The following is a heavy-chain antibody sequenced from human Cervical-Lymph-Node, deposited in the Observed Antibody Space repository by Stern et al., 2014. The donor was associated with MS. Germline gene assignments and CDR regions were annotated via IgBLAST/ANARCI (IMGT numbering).Heavy chain of an antibody. V-gene: IGHV4-61*01. Sequence: QVQLQESGPGVVKASETLSLTCTVSGVSLISSVPYYWGWIRQPPGKGLEWIGFSYYYERSGVTNHNPSLKSRLTISLDMSKNQFTLKLTSVTAADTAVYYCARDNWGSLDYWGQGALVTVSS. CDR1: GVSLISSVPYY. CDR2: SYYYERSGVT. CDR3: ARDNWGSLDY. J-gene: IGHJ4*02. D-gene: IGHD3-16*01.